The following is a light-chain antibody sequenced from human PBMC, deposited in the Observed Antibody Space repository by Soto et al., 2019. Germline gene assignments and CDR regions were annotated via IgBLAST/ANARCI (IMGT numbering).Light chain of an antibody. CDR3: QQYNNWPSWT. J-gene: IGKJ1*01. CDR2: IAS. CDR1: QRVRGD. V-gene: IGKV3-15*01. Sequence: QSPGPLSLSPGERATLSCRAIQRVRGDSLAWYQQKPGQAPRLLIYIASTRAAGIPARFSGSGSGTEFTLTISSLQSEDSAIYYCQQYNNWPSWTFGQGTKVDIK.